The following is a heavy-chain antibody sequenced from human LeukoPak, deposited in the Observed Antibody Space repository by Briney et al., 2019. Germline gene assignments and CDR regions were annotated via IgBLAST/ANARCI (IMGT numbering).Heavy chain of an antibody. CDR1: GFTFSSYA. CDR3: TRRLELGY. Sequence: PGRSLRLSCAASGFTFSSYAMHWVRQASGKGLEWVGRIRSKANSYATAYAASVKGRFTISRDDSKNTAYLQMNSLKTEDTAVYYCTRRLELGYWGQGTLVTVSS. V-gene: IGHV3-73*01. CDR2: IRSKANSYAT. D-gene: IGHD1-7*01. J-gene: IGHJ4*02.